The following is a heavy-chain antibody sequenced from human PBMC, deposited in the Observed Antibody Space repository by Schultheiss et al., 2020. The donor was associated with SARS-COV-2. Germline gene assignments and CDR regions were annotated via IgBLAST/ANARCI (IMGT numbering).Heavy chain of an antibody. CDR3: ARDAGRSGHTPLDY. CDR2: INNDGSST. V-gene: IGHV3-74*01. J-gene: IGHJ4*02. Sequence: GGSLRLSCGASGFTFSTHGMHWVRQAPGQGLVWVSRINNDGSSTSYADSVKGRFTISRDNSKNTLYLQMNSLRAEDTAVYYCARDAGRSGHTPLDYWGQGTLVTVSS. D-gene: IGHD2-15*01. CDR1: GFTFSTHG.